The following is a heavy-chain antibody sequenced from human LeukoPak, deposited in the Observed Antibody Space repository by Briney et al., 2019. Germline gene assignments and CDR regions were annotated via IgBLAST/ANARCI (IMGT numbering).Heavy chain of an antibody. CDR3: ARHLVEVPGWFDP. CDR2: IYPGDSGT. D-gene: IGHD2-2*01. CDR1: GYSFTSYW. J-gene: IGHJ5*02. Sequence: GESLQISCKGSGYSFTSYWIGWVRQMPGKGLEWMGIIYPGDSGTRYSLSFQGQVTISADKSISTAYLQWSSLKASDTAMYYCARHLVEVPGWFDPWGQGTLVTVSS. V-gene: IGHV5-51*01.